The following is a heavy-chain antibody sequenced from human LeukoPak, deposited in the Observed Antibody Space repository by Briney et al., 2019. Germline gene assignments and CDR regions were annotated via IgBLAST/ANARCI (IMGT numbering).Heavy chain of an antibody. Sequence: ASVKVSCKASGYTFTSYYMHWVRQAPGQGLGWMGIINPSGGSTSYAQKFQGRVTMTRDTSTSTVYMELSSLRSEDTAVYYCARSRGKGVRPLAPFDYWGRGTLVTVSS. CDR2: INPSGGST. D-gene: IGHD3-10*01. CDR3: ARSRGKGVRPLAPFDY. J-gene: IGHJ4*02. V-gene: IGHV1-46*01. CDR1: GYTFTSYY.